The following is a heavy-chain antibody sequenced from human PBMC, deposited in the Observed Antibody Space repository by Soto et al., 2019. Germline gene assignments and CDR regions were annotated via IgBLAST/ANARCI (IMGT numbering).Heavy chain of an antibody. CDR3: ARDGVRVAGSFDY. D-gene: IGHD6-19*01. V-gene: IGHV3-30-3*01. CDR2: ISYDGSNK. Sequence: GGSLRLSCAASGFTFSSYAMHWVHQAPGKGLEWVAVISYDGSNKYYADSVKGRFTISRDNSKNTLYLQMNSLRAEDTAVYYCARDGVRVAGSFDYWGQGTLVTVSS. J-gene: IGHJ4*02. CDR1: GFTFSSYA.